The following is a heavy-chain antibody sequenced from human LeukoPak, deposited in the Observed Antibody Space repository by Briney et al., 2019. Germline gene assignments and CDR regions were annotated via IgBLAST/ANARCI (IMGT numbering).Heavy chain of an antibody. CDR3: PRDTHYSFDY. CDR2: ISISSGTI. CDR1: GFIFSSYS. V-gene: IGHV3-48*01. J-gene: IGHJ4*02. D-gene: IGHD2-21*01. Sequence: GGSLRLSCAASGFIFSSYSMNWVRQAPGKGLEWVSYISISSGTISYADSVRGRFTISSDNAKNSLYLHMNSLRAEDTAVYYCPRDTHYSFDYWGQGTLVIVSS.